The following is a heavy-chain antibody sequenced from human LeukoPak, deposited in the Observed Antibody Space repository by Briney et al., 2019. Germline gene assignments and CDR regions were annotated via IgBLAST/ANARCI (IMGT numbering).Heavy chain of an antibody. CDR2: INHGGST. CDR3: ARGPPHRYFDWLLSTSLDY. Sequence: SETLSLTCAVYGGSFSGYHWSWIRQPPGKGLEWIGEINHGGSTNYNPSLKSRVTISVDTSKNQFSLKLSSVTAADTAVYYCARGPPHRYFDWLLSTSLDYWGQGTLVTVSS. J-gene: IGHJ4*02. CDR1: GGSFSGYH. D-gene: IGHD3-9*01. V-gene: IGHV4-34*01.